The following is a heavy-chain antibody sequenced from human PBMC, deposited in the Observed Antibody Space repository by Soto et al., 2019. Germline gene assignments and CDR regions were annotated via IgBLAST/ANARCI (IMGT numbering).Heavy chain of an antibody. CDR2: TYYRSKWYN. D-gene: IGHD1-7*01. CDR3: ARVNWNLGYYGMDV. Sequence: PSQTLSLTCVISGDSVSSNSAAWNWIRQSPSRGPEWLGRTYYRSKWYNDYAVSVKSRITINSDTSKNQFSLQLNSVTPEDTAVYYCARVNWNLGYYGMDVWGQGTTVTVSS. V-gene: IGHV6-1*01. CDR1: GDSVSSNSAA. J-gene: IGHJ6*02.